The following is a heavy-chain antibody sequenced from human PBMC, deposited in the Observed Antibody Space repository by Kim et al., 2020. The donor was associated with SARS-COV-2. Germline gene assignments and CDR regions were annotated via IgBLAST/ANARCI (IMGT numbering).Heavy chain of an antibody. V-gene: IGHV3-33*01. J-gene: IGHJ6*02. CDR1: GFTFSSYG. CDR3: AREGGYCSSTSCSDLEDPHYYYYGMDV. Sequence: GGSLRLSCAASGFTFSSYGMHWVRQAPGKGLEWVAVIWYDGSNKYYADSVKGRFTISRDNSKNTLYLQMNSLRAEDTAVYYCAREGGYCSSTSCSDLEDPHYYYYGMDVWGQGTTVTVSS. D-gene: IGHD2-2*01. CDR2: IWYDGSNK.